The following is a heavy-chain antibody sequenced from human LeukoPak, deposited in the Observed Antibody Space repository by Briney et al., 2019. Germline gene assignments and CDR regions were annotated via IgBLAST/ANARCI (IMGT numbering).Heavy chain of an antibody. CDR1: GVSLQTPGVA. CDR3: AYNPAGVVGEPARKWFDP. J-gene: IGHJ5*02. V-gene: IGHV2-5*02. D-gene: IGHD3-10*01. Sequence: SGPTLVKPNQTLTVTCNVSGVSLQTPGVAVGWFRRPPGKALEWLGMIYWDDDRRYSPALGPRLAITEDTSKNQVVLTMTDMDHVDTGTYFCAYNPAGVVGEPARKWFDPWGLGTLVTV. CDR2: IYWDDDR.